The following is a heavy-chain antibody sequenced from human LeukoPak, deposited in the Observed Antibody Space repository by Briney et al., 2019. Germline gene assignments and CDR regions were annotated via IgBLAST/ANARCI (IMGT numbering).Heavy chain of an antibody. Sequence: KSSETLSLTCTVSGGSISSSSYYWGWIRQPPGKGLEWIGSIYYSGSTYYNPSLKSRVTISVDTSKNQFSLKLSSVTAADTAVYYCARDLGHYYDSSGYYLFDPWGQGTLVTVSS. J-gene: IGHJ5*02. CDR2: IYYSGST. CDR1: GGSISSSSYY. V-gene: IGHV4-39*07. CDR3: ARDLGHYYDSSGYYLFDP. D-gene: IGHD3-22*01.